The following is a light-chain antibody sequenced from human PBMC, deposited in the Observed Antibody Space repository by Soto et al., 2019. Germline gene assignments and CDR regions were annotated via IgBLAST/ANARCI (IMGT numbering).Light chain of an antibody. CDR2: RAS. J-gene: IGKJ2*01. CDR3: QQYKNWPPYT. V-gene: IGKV3-15*01. Sequence: EIVMTQSPATLSVSPGEGATLSCRASQSVSSDLAWYQQKPGQAPRLLIYRASTRATGIPARFSGSGSGTEFTLTISSLQSEDIAVYYCQQYKNWPPYTFGQGTKLEIK. CDR1: QSVSSD.